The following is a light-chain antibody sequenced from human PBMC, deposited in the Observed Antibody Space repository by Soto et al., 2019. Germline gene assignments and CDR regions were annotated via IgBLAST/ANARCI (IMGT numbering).Light chain of an antibody. CDR1: QYINTR. V-gene: IGKV3-11*01. CDR2: QTS. Sequence: EIVLTQSPATLSSFPCDRVTLSCRASQYINTRLAWYQHRPGQAPRLLIYQTSIRAAGIPARFSASGSGTDFTLTISDVQPEDFALYYCHQRQSWPRTFGQGTKWIS. CDR3: HQRQSWPRT. J-gene: IGKJ1*01.